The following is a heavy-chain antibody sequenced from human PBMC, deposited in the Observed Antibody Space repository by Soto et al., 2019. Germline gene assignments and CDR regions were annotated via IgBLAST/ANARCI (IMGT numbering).Heavy chain of an antibody. CDR1: GYTFTSYD. V-gene: IGHV1-8*01. J-gene: IGHJ6*02. D-gene: IGHD5-18*01. CDR2: MNPNSGNT. Sequence: GASVKVSCKASGYTFTSYDINWVRQATGQGLEWMGWMNPNSGNTGYARKFQGRVTMTRNTSISTAYMELSSLRSEDTAVYYCARAEDTAMVYYYYYGMDVWGQGTTVNVS. CDR3: ARAEDTAMVYYYYYGMDV.